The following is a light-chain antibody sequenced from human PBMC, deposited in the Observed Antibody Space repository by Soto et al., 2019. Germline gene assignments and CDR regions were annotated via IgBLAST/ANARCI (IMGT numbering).Light chain of an antibody. CDR1: SSDVGSYNY. CDR3: SPYTSSSTRV. V-gene: IGLV2-14*01. Sequence: QSALTQPASVSGSPGQSITISCTGTSSDVGSYNYVSWYQQHPGKAPKLMIYEVSNRPSGVSNRFSGSKSGNTASLTISGLQAEDEANYYCSPYTSSSTRVFGGGTQLTVL. J-gene: IGLJ3*02. CDR2: EVS.